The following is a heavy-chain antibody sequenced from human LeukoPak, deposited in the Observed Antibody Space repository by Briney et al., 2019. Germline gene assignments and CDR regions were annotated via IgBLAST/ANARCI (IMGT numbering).Heavy chain of an antibody. CDR2: MNPNSGNT. D-gene: IGHD6-19*01. J-gene: IGHJ4*02. CDR1: GYTFTGYY. CDR3: AVGSGWAYDY. V-gene: IGHV1-8*02. Sequence: GASVKVSCKASGYTFTGYYMHWVRQAPGQGLEWMGWMNPNSGNTGYAQKFQGRVTMTRNTSISTAYMELSSLRSEDTAVYYCAVGSGWAYDYWGQGTLVTVSS.